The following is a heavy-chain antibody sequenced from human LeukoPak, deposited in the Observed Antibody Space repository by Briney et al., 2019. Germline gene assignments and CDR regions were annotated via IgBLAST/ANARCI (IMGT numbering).Heavy chain of an antibody. V-gene: IGHV4-4*02. CDR2: IYHSGST. CDR1: GDSIRNDYW. Sequence: SGTLSLTCVVSGDSIRNDYWWNWVRPPPGKGLEWIGEIYHSGSTNYNPSLKSRVSISVDKSKNQFSLKLTSVTAADTAMYYCARKQRLEPSSYYYYYMDVWGKGTTVTVS. J-gene: IGHJ6*03. D-gene: IGHD1-1*01. CDR3: ARKQRLEPSSYYYYYMDV.